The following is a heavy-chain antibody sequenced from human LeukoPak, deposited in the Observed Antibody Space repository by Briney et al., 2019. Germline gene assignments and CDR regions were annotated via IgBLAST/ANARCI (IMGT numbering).Heavy chain of an antibody. Sequence: GGSLRLSYAASAFTFGSFGMSWVRQAPGKGLEWVSAISDTGGSTFYADSVKGRFTNSRDNSKNTLYLQMNSLRAEDTAIYYCAKGRIQSYMAPEYWGQGTLVTVSS. CDR3: AKGRIQSYMAPEY. CDR2: ISDTGGST. D-gene: IGHD4-11*01. CDR1: AFTFGSFG. V-gene: IGHV3-23*01. J-gene: IGHJ4*02.